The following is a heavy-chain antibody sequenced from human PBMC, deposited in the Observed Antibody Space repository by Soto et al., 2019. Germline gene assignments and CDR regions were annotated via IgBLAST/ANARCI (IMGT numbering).Heavy chain of an antibody. CDR2: ISSNSAYI. V-gene: IGHV3-21*01. D-gene: IGHD6-13*01. CDR1: GFTFRGFT. Sequence: GGSLRLSCAASGFTFRGFTMNWVRQAPGKGLEWVSTISSNSAYIYYTDALRGRFTISRDNAKNSLHLQMNSLRAEDTAVYSCTRDASRDSSARGWFDPWGPGTLVTVSS. CDR3: TRDASRDSSARGWFDP. J-gene: IGHJ5*02.